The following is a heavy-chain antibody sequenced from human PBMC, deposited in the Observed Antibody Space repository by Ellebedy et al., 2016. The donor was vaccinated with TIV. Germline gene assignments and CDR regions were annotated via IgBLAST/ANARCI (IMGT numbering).Heavy chain of an antibody. J-gene: IGHJ4*02. CDR1: GDSLKLYY. Sequence: ESLKISXTVSGDSLKLYYWSWVRQSPGTGLEWIGYAHYIGNTHYNPSLKSRVSMSVDKSKNQYSLHLSSVTAADTAVYYCTRVGPALRYFARFDHWGQGTLVTVSS. D-gene: IGHD3-9*01. CDR2: AHYIGNT. CDR3: TRVGPALRYFARFDH. V-gene: IGHV4-59*12.